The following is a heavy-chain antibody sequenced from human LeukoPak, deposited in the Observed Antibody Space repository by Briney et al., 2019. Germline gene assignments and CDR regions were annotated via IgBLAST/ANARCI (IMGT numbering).Heavy chain of an antibody. V-gene: IGHV3-73*01. J-gene: IGHJ6*02. Sequence: GGSLKLSCAASGFTFSDSAMHWVRQASGKGLEWVGRIRTKANSYATTYAASVKGRFTISRDDAKNTAYLQMISLKAEDTAVYYCMGYYGSGTYYSGDYYYGMDVWGQGTTVTVSS. D-gene: IGHD3-10*01. CDR3: MGYYGSGTYYSGDYYYGMDV. CDR2: IRTKANSYAT. CDR1: GFTFSDSA.